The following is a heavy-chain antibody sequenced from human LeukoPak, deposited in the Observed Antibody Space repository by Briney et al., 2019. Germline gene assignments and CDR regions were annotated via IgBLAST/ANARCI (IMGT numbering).Heavy chain of an antibody. Sequence: SETLSLTCTVSGGSISSYYWSWIRQPPGKGLEWIGYIYTSGSTNYNPPLKSRVTISVDTSKNQFSLKLSSVTAADTAVYYCARSSGYDSSGYYYDPRAYFDYWGQGTLVTVSS. CDR1: GGSISSYY. D-gene: IGHD3-22*01. V-gene: IGHV4-4*09. CDR3: ARSSGYDSSGYYYDPRAYFDY. CDR2: IYTSGST. J-gene: IGHJ4*02.